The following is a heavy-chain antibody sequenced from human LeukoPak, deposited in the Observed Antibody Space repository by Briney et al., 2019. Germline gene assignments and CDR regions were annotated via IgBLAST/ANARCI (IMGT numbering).Heavy chain of an antibody. D-gene: IGHD3-22*01. CDR1: GGSFSGYY. CDR3: ARGRHTWYYYDSSGYYYFDY. Sequence: PSETLSLTCAVDGGSFSGYYWSWIRQPPGKGLEWIGEINHSGSTNYNPSLKSRVTISVDTSKNQFSLKLSSVTAADTAVYYCARGRHTWYYYDSSGYYYFDYWGQGTLVTVSS. CDR2: INHSGST. V-gene: IGHV4-34*01. J-gene: IGHJ4*02.